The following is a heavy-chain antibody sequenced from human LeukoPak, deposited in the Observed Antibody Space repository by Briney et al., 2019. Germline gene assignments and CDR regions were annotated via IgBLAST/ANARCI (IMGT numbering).Heavy chain of an antibody. CDR1: GYTFTAYY. V-gene: IGHV1-2*02. CDR3: AREPGDSGSDY. Sequence: ASVKVSCKASGYTFTAYYMHWVRQAPGQGLEWMGWINPNSGDTNYAQKFQGRVTMTRDTSISTAYMELSGLTSDDTAVYFCAREPGDSGSDYWGQGTLVTVSS. D-gene: IGHD7-27*01. CDR2: INPNSGDT. J-gene: IGHJ4*02.